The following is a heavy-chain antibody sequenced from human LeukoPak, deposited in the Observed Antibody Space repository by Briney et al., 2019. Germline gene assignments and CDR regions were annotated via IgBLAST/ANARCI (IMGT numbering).Heavy chain of an antibody. CDR3: STLTSRGLSDS. CDR2: IKSKAGGETI. J-gene: IGHJ4*02. Sequence: GGSLRLSCAASGFTFTNAWMNWVRQAPGKGLEWVGRIKSKAGGETIDYAAPVKGRFTFSRDDSKNMLYLQMNSLKSEDTAVYYCSTLTSRGLSDSWGQGTLVTVSS. V-gene: IGHV3-15*07. CDR1: GFTFTNAW. D-gene: IGHD1-20*01.